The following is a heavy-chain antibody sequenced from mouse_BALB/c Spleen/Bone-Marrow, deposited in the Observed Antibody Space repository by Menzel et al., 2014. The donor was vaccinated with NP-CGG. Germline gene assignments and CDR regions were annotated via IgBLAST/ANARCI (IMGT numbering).Heavy chain of an antibody. D-gene: IGHD2-4*01. CDR1: GFSLTSYG. V-gene: IGHV2-9*02. CDR3: AREPSAMITTRFAY. Sequence: VQLQQSGPGPVAPSQSLSITCTVSGFSLTSYGVHWVRQPPGKGLEWLGVIWAGGSTSYNSALMSRLSISKDNSKSQVFLKMSSLQTDDTAMYYCAREPSAMITTRFAYWGQGTLVTVSA. CDR2: IWAGGST. J-gene: IGHJ3*01.